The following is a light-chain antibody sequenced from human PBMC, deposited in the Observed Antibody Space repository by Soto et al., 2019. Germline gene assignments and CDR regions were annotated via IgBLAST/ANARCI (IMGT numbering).Light chain of an antibody. CDR1: SSDVGIYNL. CDR3: CSYAGGSLLYV. J-gene: IGLJ1*01. Sequence: QSVLTQPASVSGSPGQSITISCTGTSSDVGIYNLVSWYQQRPGKAPKLMTYEVSKRPSGVSNRFSGSKSGNTASLTISGLQAEDEADYYCCSYAGGSLLYVFGTGTKVTVL. V-gene: IGLV2-23*02. CDR2: EVS.